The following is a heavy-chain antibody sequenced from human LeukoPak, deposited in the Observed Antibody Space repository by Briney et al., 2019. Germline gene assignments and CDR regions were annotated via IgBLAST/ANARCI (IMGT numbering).Heavy chain of an antibody. Sequence: GGSLRLSCAVSGFTVSGNYMSWVRQAPGKGLEWVSLIYSGGTTYYADSVKGRFTISRDNSKNTLYLQMDSLRAEDMAVYYCARDLYGGNPLGAFDIWGQGTMVTVSS. J-gene: IGHJ3*02. D-gene: IGHD4-23*01. CDR1: GFTVSGNY. CDR2: IYSGGTT. CDR3: ARDLYGGNPLGAFDI. V-gene: IGHV3-53*05.